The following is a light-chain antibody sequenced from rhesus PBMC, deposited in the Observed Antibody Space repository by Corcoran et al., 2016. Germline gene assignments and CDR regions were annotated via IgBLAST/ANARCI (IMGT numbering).Light chain of an antibody. Sequence: DIQMTQSPSSLSASVGDTVTISCRASQGISSWLVWYQQKPGKAPKLLNYKASNLQSGDPSRFSGSGSVTDFTLTISSLNSEDCAPCYCQQYSSRPLTFGGGTKVELK. CDR1: QGISSW. CDR2: KAS. J-gene: IGKJ4*01. V-gene: IGKV1-22*01. CDR3: QQYSSRPLT.